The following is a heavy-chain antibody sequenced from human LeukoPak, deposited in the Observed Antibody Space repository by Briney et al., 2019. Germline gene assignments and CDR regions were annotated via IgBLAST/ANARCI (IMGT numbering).Heavy chain of an antibody. V-gene: IGHV1-2*02. D-gene: IGHD1-26*01. Sequence: GASVKVSFNASGYTFTGCYMHWVRKAPGQGLEWMGWINPNSGGTNYAKKFQGRVTMTRDTSISTAYMELSRLRSDDTAVYYCAGNSGSYVPHFDYWGQGTLVTVSS. J-gene: IGHJ4*02. CDR2: INPNSGGT. CDR3: AGNSGSYVPHFDY. CDR1: GYTFTGCY.